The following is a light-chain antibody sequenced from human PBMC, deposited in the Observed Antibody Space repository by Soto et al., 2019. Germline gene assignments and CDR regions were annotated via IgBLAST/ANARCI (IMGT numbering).Light chain of an antibody. J-gene: IGKJ1*01. CDR1: QAIRTA. V-gene: IGKV1-6*01. CDR2: AAS. CDR3: LLDFRYFWA. Sequence: AIQLTQSPSSLYASVGDRVTITCRASQAIRTALGWYQQKPGKVPKLLIYAASILQSGVPSRFSGSGSGTDFTLTISSLQPEDFATYYCLLDFRYFWACGQGTKVEIK.